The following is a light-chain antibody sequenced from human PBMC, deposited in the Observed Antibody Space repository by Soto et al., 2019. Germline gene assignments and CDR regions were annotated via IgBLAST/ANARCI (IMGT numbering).Light chain of an antibody. Sequence: EIVFTHSSATLSFSRGERATLSCRASQSVSSYLAWYQQKPGQAPRPLIYDASNRATGIPARFSGSGSGTDFTLTISSLEPEDFAVYYCQQRSNWLITFGQGTRLEIK. CDR2: DAS. J-gene: IGKJ5*01. V-gene: IGKV3-11*01. CDR3: QQRSNWLIT. CDR1: QSVSSY.